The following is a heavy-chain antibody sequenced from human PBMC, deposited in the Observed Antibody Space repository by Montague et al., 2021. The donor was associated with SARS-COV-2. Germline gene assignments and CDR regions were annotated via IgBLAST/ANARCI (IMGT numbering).Heavy chain of an antibody. Sequence: SLRLFCAASGFSVSSSYMNWVRQAPGKGLEWVSVIYSGENKYYADSVKGRFTISRDSSTNTLFLQMYSLRAEDTAVYYCAREKPEYYDGPGVFDIWGQGTMVTVSS. CDR1: GFSVSSSY. CDR2: IYSGENK. CDR3: AREKPEYYDGPGVFDI. V-gene: IGHV3-53*01. J-gene: IGHJ3*02. D-gene: IGHD3-22*01.